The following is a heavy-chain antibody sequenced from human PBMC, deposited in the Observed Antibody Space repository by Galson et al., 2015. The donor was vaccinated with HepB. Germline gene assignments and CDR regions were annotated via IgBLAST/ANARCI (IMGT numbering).Heavy chain of an antibody. J-gene: IGHJ4*02. Sequence: SLRLSCAASGFTFSNAWMSWVRQAPGKGLEWVGRINSKTDGGTTDYAAPVKGRFTISRDDSKNTLYLQMNSLKTEDTAVYYCTRVTEAGDYWGQGTLVTVSS. CDR1: GFTFSNAW. D-gene: IGHD2-21*02. CDR3: TRVTEAGDY. V-gene: IGHV3-15*01. CDR2: INSKTDGGTT.